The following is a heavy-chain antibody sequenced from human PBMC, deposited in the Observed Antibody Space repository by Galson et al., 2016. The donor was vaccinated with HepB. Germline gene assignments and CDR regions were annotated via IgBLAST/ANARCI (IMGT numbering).Heavy chain of an antibody. CDR1: GWSFSDSY. V-gene: IGHV4-34*01. D-gene: IGHD3-16*02. Sequence: SETLSLTCAVSGWSFSDSYWSWIRQPPGKGLEWLGEINHSGSTNYNPSLKSRITISVDTSKNQFSLKLSSVTAADTAVYYCARGFDYVWGSYRFDYWGQGTLVTVSS. CDR2: INHSGST. CDR3: ARGFDYVWGSYRFDY. J-gene: IGHJ4*02.